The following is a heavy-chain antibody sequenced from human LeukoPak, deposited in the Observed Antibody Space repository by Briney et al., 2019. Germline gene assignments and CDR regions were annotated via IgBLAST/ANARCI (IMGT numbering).Heavy chain of an antibody. D-gene: IGHD3-10*01. CDR1: GGTFSSYA. CDR2: IIPIFGTA. V-gene: IGHV1-69*05. Sequence: SVKVSCKASGGTFSSYAISWVRQAPGQGLEWMGRIIPIFGTANYAQKFQGRVTITTDESTSTAYMELSSLRSEDTAVYYCAREGDYYGSGSYDYWGQGTLVTVPS. CDR3: AREGDYYGSGSYDY. J-gene: IGHJ4*02.